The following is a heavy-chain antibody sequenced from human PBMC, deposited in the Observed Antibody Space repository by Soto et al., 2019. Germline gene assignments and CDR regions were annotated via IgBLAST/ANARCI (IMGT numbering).Heavy chain of an antibody. V-gene: IGHV3-30*18. CDR3: AKGGRQWLVTSDFNY. CDR1: GFTFSDYA. CDR2: VSHDGRNT. Sequence: VQLVESGGGVVQPGRSLRLSCAASGFTFSDYAMHWVRQAPGKGLEWVAVVSHDGRNTHYADSVKGRFTVSRDSSKNTVSLKMTSLRGEDTAVDYCAKGGRQWLVTSDFNYWGQGALVTVSS. J-gene: IGHJ4*02. D-gene: IGHD6-19*01.